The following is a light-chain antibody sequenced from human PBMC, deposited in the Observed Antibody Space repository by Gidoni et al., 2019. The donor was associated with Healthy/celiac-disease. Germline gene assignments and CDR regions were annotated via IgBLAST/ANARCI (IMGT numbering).Light chain of an antibody. J-gene: IGKJ4*01. CDR1: QSVSSY. CDR2: YAS. CDR3: QQRSNWPPLT. V-gene: IGKV3-11*01. Sequence: DIVMTQSPATLSSSPGERVTLTCRASQSVSSYLAWYQQKPGKAPRLLIYYASSSATGIPARCSGSRSGTNDSLTTSSLVPEDVAAYYCQQRSNWPPLTFGEGTKVEIK.